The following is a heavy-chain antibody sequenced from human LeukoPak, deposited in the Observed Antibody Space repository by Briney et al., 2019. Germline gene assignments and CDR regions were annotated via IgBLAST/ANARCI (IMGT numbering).Heavy chain of an antibody. J-gene: IGHJ4*02. CDR3: ARLPPLWFGGFDY. CDR2: INAGNGNT. V-gene: IGHV1-3*01. CDR1: GYTFTSYA. Sequence: ASVKVSCKASGYTFTSYAMHWVRQAPGQRLEWMGWINAGNGNTKYSQKFQGRVTITRDTSASTAYMELSSLRSEDTAVYYCARLPPLWFGGFDYRGQGTLVTVSS. D-gene: IGHD3-10*01.